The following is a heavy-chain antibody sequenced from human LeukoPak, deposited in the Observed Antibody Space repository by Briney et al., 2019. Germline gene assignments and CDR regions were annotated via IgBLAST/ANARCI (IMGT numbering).Heavy chain of an antibody. Sequence: ASVKVSCKASGGTFTSYAISWVRQSPGQGLEWMGGIIPSLGTANYAQKFQGRVTITADESTSTAYMELSSLRSEDTAVYYCATPAGYCSSTSCFSFDYWGQGTLVTVSS. CDR2: IIPSLGTA. CDR3: ATPAGYCSSTSCFSFDY. J-gene: IGHJ4*02. D-gene: IGHD2-2*01. V-gene: IGHV1-69*13. CDR1: GGTFTSYA.